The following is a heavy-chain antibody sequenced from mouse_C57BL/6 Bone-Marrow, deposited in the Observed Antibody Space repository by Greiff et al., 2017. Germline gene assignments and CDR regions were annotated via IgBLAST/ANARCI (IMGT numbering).Heavy chain of an antibody. J-gene: IGHJ3*01. CDR1: GYTFTSYG. V-gene: IGHV1-81*01. Sequence: QVQLQQSGAELARPGASVKLSCKASGYTFTSYGISWVKQRTGPGLEWIGEIYPRSGNTYYNAKFQGKATLTADKSSSTAYMELRSLTSEDSAVYFCARWPRQLRDEAWFADWGQGTLVTVSA. D-gene: IGHD3-2*02. CDR3: ARWPRQLRDEAWFAD. CDR2: IYPRSGNT.